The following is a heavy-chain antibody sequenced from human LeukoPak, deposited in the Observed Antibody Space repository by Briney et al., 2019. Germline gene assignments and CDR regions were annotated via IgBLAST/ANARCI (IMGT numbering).Heavy chain of an antibody. J-gene: IGHJ4*02. D-gene: IGHD3-22*01. V-gene: IGHV3-15*01. Sequence: KTGESLRLSCAVSGLTVDNAWMTWVRQAPGKGLEGLVRIKGKADGGTIDYAAPVNGRFTISRDYLRNRLFLHMDSLKIEDTGVYYCTTFYGYSSGQLDHWGQGTLVTVSS. CDR2: IKGKADGGTI. CDR3: TTFYGYSSGQLDH. CDR1: GLTVDNAW.